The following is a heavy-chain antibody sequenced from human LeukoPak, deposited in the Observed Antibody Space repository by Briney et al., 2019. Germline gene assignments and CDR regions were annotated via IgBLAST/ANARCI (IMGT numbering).Heavy chain of an antibody. V-gene: IGHV1-2*02. D-gene: IGHD3-22*01. CDR3: ASHYYDSSGYGDDY. Sequence: ASVKVSCKASGYTFTGYYMHWVRQAPGQGLEWMGWINPNSGGTNYAQKFQGRVTVTRDTSISTAYMELSRLRSDDTAVYYCASHYYDSSGYGDDYWGQGTLVTVSS. CDR2: INPNSGGT. CDR1: GYTFTGYY. J-gene: IGHJ4*02.